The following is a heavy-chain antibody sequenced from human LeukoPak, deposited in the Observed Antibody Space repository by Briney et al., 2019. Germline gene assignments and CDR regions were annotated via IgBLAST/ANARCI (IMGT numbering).Heavy chain of an antibody. CDR2: INPNSGGT. Sequence: GASVKVSCKASGYTFTGYYMHWVRQAPGQGLEWMGWINPNSGGTNYAQKFQGRVTMTRDTSISTAYMELGRLRSDDTAVYYCARDSELTAYYYYYMDVWGKGTTVTVSS. CDR1: GYTFTGYY. V-gene: IGHV1-2*02. CDR3: ARDSELTAYYYYYMDV. J-gene: IGHJ6*03. D-gene: IGHD4/OR15-4a*01.